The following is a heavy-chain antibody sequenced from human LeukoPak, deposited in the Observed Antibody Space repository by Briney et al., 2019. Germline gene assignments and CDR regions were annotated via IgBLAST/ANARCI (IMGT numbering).Heavy chain of an antibody. J-gene: IGHJ5*02. D-gene: IGHD1-1*01. Sequence: ASVKASCKASGYTFTRYYIHWVRQAPRQGLEWMGWLNPKSGGTNYAQNFQGMVTMTRDTIINTAYMELSRLRSVDTAVYYCARNDWNDPWFDPWGQGTLVTVSS. CDR1: GYTFTRYY. CDR2: LNPKSGGT. CDR3: ARNDWNDPWFDP. V-gene: IGHV1-2*02.